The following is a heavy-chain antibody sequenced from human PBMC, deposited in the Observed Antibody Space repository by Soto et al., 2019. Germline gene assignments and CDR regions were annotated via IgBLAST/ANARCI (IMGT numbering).Heavy chain of an antibody. CDR3: ARGSGIVALPGELEDVNYDF. CDR1: GQSFSGHS. Sequence: QVQLQQWGAGLVKPSETLSLSCAVYGQSFSGHSWAWIRQPPGKGLEWIGEISESGSTYYNPSLKSPVTISTDTSKNQFSLKLNSVTAADTAAYFCARGSGIVALPGELEDVNYDFWGQGTLVNVS. CDR2: ISESGST. V-gene: IGHV4-34*01. D-gene: IGHD1-1*01. J-gene: IGHJ4*02.